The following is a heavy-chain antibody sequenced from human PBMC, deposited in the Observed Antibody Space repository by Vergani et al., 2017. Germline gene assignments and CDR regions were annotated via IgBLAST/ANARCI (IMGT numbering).Heavy chain of an antibody. D-gene: IGHD2-2*01. CDR3: ARGRVVPAAIGWFDP. Sequence: QVQLQESGPGLVKPSETLSLTCTVSGGSISSYYWSWIRQPAGKGLEWIGRIYTSGSTNYNPPLKSRVTMSVDTSKNQFSLKLSSVTAADTAVYYCARGRVVPAAIGWFDPWGQGTLVTVSS. CDR2: IYTSGST. V-gene: IGHV4-4*07. J-gene: IGHJ5*02. CDR1: GGSISSYY.